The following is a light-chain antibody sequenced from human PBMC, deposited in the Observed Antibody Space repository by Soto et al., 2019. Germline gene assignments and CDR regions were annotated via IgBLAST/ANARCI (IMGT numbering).Light chain of an antibody. CDR2: DAS. V-gene: IGKV3-15*01. CDR3: QQCRNWPLT. CDR1: QNVYNN. J-gene: IGKJ4*01. Sequence: VMTQSPATLXVXPXEGVTLXCKASQNVYNNLAWYQQRPGQPPRLLIYDASTRATGISARFSGSGYGTEFTLTISSLQSEEFAVYFCQQCRNWPLTFGGGT.